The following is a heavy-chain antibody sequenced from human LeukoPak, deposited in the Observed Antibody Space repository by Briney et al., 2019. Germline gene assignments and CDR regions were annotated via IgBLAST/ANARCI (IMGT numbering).Heavy chain of an antibody. D-gene: IGHD6-13*01. Sequence: GASVKVSCKVSGYTLTELSMHWVRQAPGQGLEWMGWISAYNGNTNYAQKLQGRVTMTTDTSTSTAYMELRSLRSDDTAVCYCARDFSAAAATPPFDYWGQGTLVTVSS. CDR2: ISAYNGNT. V-gene: IGHV1-18*01. CDR3: ARDFSAAAATPPFDY. J-gene: IGHJ4*02. CDR1: GYTLTELS.